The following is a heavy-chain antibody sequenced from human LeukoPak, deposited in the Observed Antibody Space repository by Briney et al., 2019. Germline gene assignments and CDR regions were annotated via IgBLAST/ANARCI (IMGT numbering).Heavy chain of an antibody. CDR2: IYYSGST. J-gene: IGHJ6*02. D-gene: IGHD3-10*01. CDR1: GGSISSCY. CDR3: ARYAVRGVYYGMDV. V-gene: IGHV4-59*01. Sequence: PSETLSLTCTVSGGSISSCYWSWIRQPPGKGLEWIGYIYYSGSTNYNPSLKSRVTISVDTSKNQFSLKLSSVTAADTAVYYCARYAVRGVYYGMDVWGQGTTVTVSS.